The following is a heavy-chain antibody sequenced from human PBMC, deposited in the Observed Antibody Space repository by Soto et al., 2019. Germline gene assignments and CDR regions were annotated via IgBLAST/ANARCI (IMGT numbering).Heavy chain of an antibody. D-gene: IGHD5-12*01. CDR1: GGSFSGYY. CDR3: ARRIVGTETFDY. CDR2: INHSGST. J-gene: IGHJ4*02. V-gene: IGHV4-34*01. Sequence: SETLSLTCAVYGGSFSGYYWTWIRQPPGTGLEWIGEINHSGSTNYNPSLKSRVTISVDTSKNQFSLTVTSVTAADTAVYYCARRIVGTETFDYWGQGTLV.